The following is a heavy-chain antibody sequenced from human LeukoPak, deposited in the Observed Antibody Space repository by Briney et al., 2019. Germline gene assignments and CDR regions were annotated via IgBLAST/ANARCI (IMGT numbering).Heavy chain of an antibody. J-gene: IGHJ2*01. CDR3: ARLRSTYWYFDL. CDR1: GGSISSSTYY. V-gene: IGHV4-39*07. CDR2: IYYRGSA. Sequence: SETLSLTCTVSGGSISSSTYYWGWIRQPPGKGLEWIGNIYYRGSAYYNPSLKSRVTMSVDTSKNQFSLKLSSVTAADTAVYYCARLRSTYWYFDLWGRGTLVTVSS. D-gene: IGHD4-17*01.